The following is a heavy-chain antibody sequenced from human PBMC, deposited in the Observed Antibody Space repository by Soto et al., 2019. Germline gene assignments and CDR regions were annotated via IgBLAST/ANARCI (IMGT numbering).Heavy chain of an antibody. Sequence: QITLKESGPTLVKPTQTLTLKCSFSGFSLTSSGVGVNWIRQPPGKALEWLAVIYWDDDKRYSPSLKSRLSITKDTAKNQVVLKMTNMDPLDTATYYCAHDRELASTGWYGSDYFESWGQGILVTVSS. J-gene: IGHJ4*02. V-gene: IGHV2-5*02. D-gene: IGHD6-19*01. CDR1: GFSLTSSGVG. CDR2: IYWDDDK. CDR3: AHDRELASTGWYGSDYFES.